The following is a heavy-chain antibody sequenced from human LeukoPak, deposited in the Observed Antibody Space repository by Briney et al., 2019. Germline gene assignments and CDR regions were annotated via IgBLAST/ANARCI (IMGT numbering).Heavy chain of an antibody. J-gene: IGHJ4*02. CDR2: INHSGST. D-gene: IGHD3-10*01. Sequence: PSETLSLTCAVYGGSFSGYYWSWIRQPPGKGLEWIGEINHSGSTNYNPSLKSRVTISVDTSKNQFSLKLSSVTAADTAVYYCARITRSGSSFRVVDYWGQGTLVTVSS. V-gene: IGHV4-34*01. CDR3: ARITRSGSSFRVVDY. CDR1: GGSFSGYY.